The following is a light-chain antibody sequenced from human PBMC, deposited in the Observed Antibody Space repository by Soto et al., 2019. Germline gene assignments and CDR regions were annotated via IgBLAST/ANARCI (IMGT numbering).Light chain of an antibody. J-gene: IGKJ5*01. Sequence: ETVLTQSPATLSLSPGERATLSCRASQSVSSYLAWYQQKPGQAPRLLIYDASNRATGIPARFSGSGSGTDLTLTISSLEPEDFAVYYCQQRSNWPPLTFGQGTRLEIK. CDR3: QQRSNWPPLT. CDR1: QSVSSY. CDR2: DAS. V-gene: IGKV3-11*01.